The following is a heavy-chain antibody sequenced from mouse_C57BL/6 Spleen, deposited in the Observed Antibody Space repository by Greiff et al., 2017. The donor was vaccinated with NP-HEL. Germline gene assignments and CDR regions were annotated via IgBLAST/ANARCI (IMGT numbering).Heavy chain of an antibody. V-gene: IGHV1-82*01. CDR2: IYPGDGDT. D-gene: IGHD2-4*01. Sequence: QVQLQQSGPELVKPGASVKISCKASGYAFSSSWMNWVKQRPGKGLEWIGRIYPGDGDTNYNGKFKGKATLTADKSSSTAYMQLSSLTSEDSAVYFCARWDEIYYDYDGYWYFDVWGTGTTVTVSS. CDR3: ARWDEIYYDYDGYWYFDV. CDR1: GYAFSSSW. J-gene: IGHJ1*03.